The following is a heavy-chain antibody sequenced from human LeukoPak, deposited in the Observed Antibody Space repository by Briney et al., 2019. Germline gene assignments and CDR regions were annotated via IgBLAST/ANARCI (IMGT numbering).Heavy chain of an antibody. V-gene: IGHV5-51*01. CDR1: GYSFTSYW. CDR2: IYPSDSDS. D-gene: IGHD1-20*01. J-gene: IGHJ4*02. CDR3: VRLWDNCFDY. Sequence: GESLKISCKGSGYSFTSYWIGWVRQMPGKGLEWMGIIYPSDSDSKYSPSFQGQVTISADKSINTAYLQWSSLKTSDTGIYYCVRLWDNCFDYWGQGTLVTVSS.